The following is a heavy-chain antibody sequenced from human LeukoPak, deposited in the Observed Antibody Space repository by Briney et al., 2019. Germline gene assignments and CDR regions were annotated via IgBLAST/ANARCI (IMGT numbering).Heavy chain of an antibody. CDR1: GYSISSGYY. V-gene: IGHV4-38-2*02. CDR3: ARDQRGYSYGYGYYYYYMDV. J-gene: IGHJ6*03. Sequence: SETLSLTCAVSGYSISSGYYWGWIRQPPGKGLEWIGSIYHSGSTYYNPSLKSRVTISVDTSKNQFSLKLSSVTAADTAVYYCARDQRGYSYGYGYYYYYMDVWGKGTTVTVSS. D-gene: IGHD5-18*01. CDR2: IYHSGST.